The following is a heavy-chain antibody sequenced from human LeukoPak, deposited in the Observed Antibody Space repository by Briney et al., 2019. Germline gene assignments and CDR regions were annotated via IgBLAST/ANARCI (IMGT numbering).Heavy chain of an antibody. J-gene: IGHJ6*03. CDR3: ACEGHSDLLTGYSPVEYYYYYMDV. CDR1: GVTLTKNA. D-gene: IGHD3-9*01. Sequence: SLRLSCAVSGVTLTKNAVHGVRQAPGKGLEWLAVMSNDGENKYLAYPVKVRFSVSRDISKDTLYLQMDSLRAEDTAVYSCACEGHSDLLTGYSPVEYYYYYMDVWGKGSTVTVSS. V-gene: IGHV3-30*04. CDR2: MSNDGENK.